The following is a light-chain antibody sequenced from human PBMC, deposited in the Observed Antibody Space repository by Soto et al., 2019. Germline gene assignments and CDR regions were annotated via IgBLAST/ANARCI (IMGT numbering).Light chain of an antibody. J-gene: IGKJ4*01. CDR1: QSVRSN. CDR2: DAS. V-gene: IGKV3-15*01. CDR3: QQYHNWVT. Sequence: EKVMTQSPATLSVSPGERATLSCRASQSVRSNLAWYQQKPGQPPRLLIYDASTRATGIPSRFSGSGSGTEFTLTISSLKSEDFAVYYCQQYHNWVTFGGGTKVDIK.